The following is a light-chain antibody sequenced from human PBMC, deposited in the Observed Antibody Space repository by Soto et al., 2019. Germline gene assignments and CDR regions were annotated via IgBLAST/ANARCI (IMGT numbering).Light chain of an antibody. CDR3: QQRNNWPAIS. CDR2: DAS. J-gene: IGKJ5*01. Sequence: IVFTQSPGTLSLSPVERATLSCRTSQSVSNNYLAWYQQKPGQAPRLLIYDASNRATGIPARFSGSGSGTDFTLNISSLEPEDFAVYYCQQRNNWPAISFGQGTRLEIK. V-gene: IGKV3-11*01. CDR1: QSVSNNY.